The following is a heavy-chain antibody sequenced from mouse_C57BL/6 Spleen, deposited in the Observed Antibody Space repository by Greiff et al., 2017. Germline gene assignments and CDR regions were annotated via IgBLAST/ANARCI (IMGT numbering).Heavy chain of an antibody. D-gene: IGHD1-1*01. CDR2: IYPRSGNT. J-gene: IGHJ1*03. CDR1: GYTFTSYG. Sequence: LVESGAELARPGASVKLSCKASGYTFTSYGISWVKQRTGQGLEWIGEIYPRSGNTYYNEKFKGKATLTADKSSSTAYMELRSLTSEDSAVYFCARSITTPRGYFDVWGTGTTVTVSS. CDR3: ARSITTPRGYFDV. V-gene: IGHV1-81*01.